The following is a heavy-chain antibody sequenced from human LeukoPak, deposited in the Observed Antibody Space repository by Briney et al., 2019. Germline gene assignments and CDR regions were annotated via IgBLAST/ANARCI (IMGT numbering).Heavy chain of an antibody. Sequence: SVKVSCKASGGTFSSYTISWVRQAPGQGLEWMGRIIPIFGITKYAQKFQGRVTITADKSTSTANMELSSLRSEDTAVYYCARNSIVATKGYNYYGLDVWGKGPRSPSPQ. CDR3: ARNSIVATKGYNYYGLDV. D-gene: IGHD5-12*01. J-gene: IGHJ6*01. V-gene: IGHV1-69*02. CDR2: IIPIFGIT. CDR1: GGTFSSYT.